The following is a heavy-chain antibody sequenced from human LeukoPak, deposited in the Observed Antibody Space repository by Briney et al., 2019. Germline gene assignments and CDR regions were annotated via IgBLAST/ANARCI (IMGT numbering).Heavy chain of an antibody. CDR2: IYYSGST. Sequence: SETLSLTCTVSGDSISSYYWSWIRQPPGKGLEWIGSIYYSGSTYYTPSLKSRVTISVETSKSKFSLKVSSVTAADTAVYYCARQTWIELWHFDYWGQGALVTVSS. CDR3: ARQTWIELWHFDY. J-gene: IGHJ4*02. D-gene: IGHD5-18*01. V-gene: IGHV4-39*01. CDR1: GDSISSYY.